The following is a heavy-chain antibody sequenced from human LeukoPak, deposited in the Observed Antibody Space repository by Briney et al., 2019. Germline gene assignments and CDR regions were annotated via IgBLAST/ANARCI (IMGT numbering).Heavy chain of an antibody. D-gene: IGHD3-10*01. J-gene: IGHJ4*02. CDR3: AKDLSMVRGVPPYFDY. CDR2: MNLDGSEK. Sequence: PGGSLRLSCAASGFTFTSHWMSWVRQAPGKGLEWVARMNLDGSEKYYVDSVKGRFTITRDNAKTSLYLEMNSLRAEDTAVYYCAKDLSMVRGVPPYFDYWGQGTLVTVSS. V-gene: IGHV3-7*01. CDR1: GFTFTSHW.